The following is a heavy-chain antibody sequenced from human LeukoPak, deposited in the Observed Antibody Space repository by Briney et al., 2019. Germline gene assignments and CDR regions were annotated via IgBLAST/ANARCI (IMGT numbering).Heavy chain of an antibody. CDR3: ARGALLWFGAKMEYYFDY. CDR1: GDSIRSGDLS. D-gene: IGHD3-10*01. Sequence: SQTLSLTCIVSGDSIRSGDLSWTWIRQPPGRGLEWIGYIYSSGNTYYNPFLNSRVTISVDMSKNQFSLSLRSVTAADTAVYYCARGALLWFGAKMEYYFDYWGQGTPLTVSS. V-gene: IGHV4-30-4*07. CDR2: IYSSGNT. J-gene: IGHJ4*02.